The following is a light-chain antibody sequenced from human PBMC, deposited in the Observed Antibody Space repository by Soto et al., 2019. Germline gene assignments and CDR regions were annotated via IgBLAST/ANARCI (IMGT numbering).Light chain of an antibody. V-gene: IGKV1-39*01. Sequence: EIQVTQSPTSLSASVGDRVTITCRASRSIGNNLNWYQQRPGKAPQLLIYAASSLQSGVPSRFSGSSSGTDFTLTINGLQPEDFATYYCQQSFSPHITFGQGTRLEIK. CDR2: AAS. J-gene: IGKJ5*01. CDR1: RSIGNN. CDR3: QQSFSPHIT.